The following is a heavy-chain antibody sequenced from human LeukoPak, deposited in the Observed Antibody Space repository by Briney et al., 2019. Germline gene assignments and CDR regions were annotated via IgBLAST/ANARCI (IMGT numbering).Heavy chain of an antibody. D-gene: IGHD2-2*01. V-gene: IGHV3-23*01. CDR1: GFTFSISG. Sequence: GGSLRLSCAASGFTFSISGMSWVRQAPGKGLEWVSGISGRGDSTYYADSVKGRFTISRDNSKNTLYLQMTSLRADDTAIYYCAKDRTSYCSATSCYGDFWGQGTLVAVSS. J-gene: IGHJ4*02. CDR3: AKDRTSYCSATSCYGDF. CDR2: ISGRGDST.